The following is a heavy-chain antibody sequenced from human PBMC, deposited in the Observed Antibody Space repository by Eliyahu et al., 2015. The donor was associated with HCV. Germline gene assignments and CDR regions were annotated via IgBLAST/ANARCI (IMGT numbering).Heavy chain of an antibody. CDR1: GGSFSGYR. Sequence: QVQLQQWGAGLLKSSETLSLTCAVYGGSFSGYRWNWIRQSPQKGLEWIGEVYVSCSGSSNHYFESRVTISLDMSRNQFSLKLTSVTAADTAQYYCARALFAYDEKYFDSWGQGTMVTVSP. J-gene: IGHJ4*02. CDR3: ARALFAYDEKYFDS. CDR2: VYVSCSG. V-gene: IGHV4-34*02. D-gene: IGHD3-3*01.